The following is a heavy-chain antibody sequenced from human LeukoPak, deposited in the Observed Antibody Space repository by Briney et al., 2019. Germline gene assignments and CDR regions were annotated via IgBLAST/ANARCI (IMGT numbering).Heavy chain of an antibody. D-gene: IGHD1-26*01. Sequence: ASVKVSCKASGYTFTSYGISWVRQAPGQGLEWMGWISAYNGNTNHAQKLQGRVTMTTDTSTSTAYMELRSLRSDDTAVYYCARSEDILIVGALPRYFDYWGQGTLVTVSS. CDR2: ISAYNGNT. J-gene: IGHJ4*02. CDR1: GYTFTSYG. CDR3: ARSEDILIVGALPRYFDY. V-gene: IGHV1-18*01.